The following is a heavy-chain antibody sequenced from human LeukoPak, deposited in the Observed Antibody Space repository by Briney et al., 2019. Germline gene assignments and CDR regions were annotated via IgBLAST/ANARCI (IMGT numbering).Heavy chain of an antibody. CDR1: GYSFTSYW. V-gene: IGHV5-51*01. Sequence: GESLKISCRGSGYSFTSYWIAWVRQMPGKGLEWMGIIYPGNSDTRYSPSFQGQVTISVDKSISTAYLQWSSLKASDTAMYYCARLSDLQLGGSIDYWGQGTLVTVSS. D-gene: IGHD5-24*01. CDR3: ARLSDLQLGGSIDY. CDR2: IYPGNSDT. J-gene: IGHJ4*02.